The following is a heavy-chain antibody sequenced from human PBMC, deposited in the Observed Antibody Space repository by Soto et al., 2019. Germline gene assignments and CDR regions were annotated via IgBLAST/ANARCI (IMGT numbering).Heavy chain of an antibody. V-gene: IGHV4-59*01. CDR3: AREAQDYYFDH. J-gene: IGHJ5*02. CDR1: PGSISSSY. CDR2: VADSGTT. D-gene: IGHD1-26*01. Sequence: QVQLQESGPGLVKPSETLTLTCTVSPGSISSSYWSWIRQPPGRGLEWIGHVADSGTTKYNPSLRSRGSISVSTSKRQFSLRLTSVTAADTAVYYCAREAQDYYFDHWGQGILVTVSS.